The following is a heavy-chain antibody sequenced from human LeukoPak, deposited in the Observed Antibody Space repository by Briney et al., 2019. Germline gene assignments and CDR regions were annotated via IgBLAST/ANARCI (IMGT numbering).Heavy chain of an antibody. D-gene: IGHD1-26*01. CDR3: ASGPSYSGSNEYFDS. CDR2: INTNTGNP. CDR1: GGTFSDHA. V-gene: IGHV7-4-1*02. J-gene: IGHJ4*02. Sequence: GASVKVSCKASGGTFSDHAVSWVRQAPGQGLEWMGWINTNTGNPTYAQDYTGQFVFSLDTSVSTTYLQISRLKAEDTAVYYCASGPSYSGSNEYFDSWGQGTLVTVSS.